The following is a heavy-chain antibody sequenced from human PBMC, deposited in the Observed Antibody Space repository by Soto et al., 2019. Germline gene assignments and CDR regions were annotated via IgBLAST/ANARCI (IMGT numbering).Heavy chain of an antibody. CDR3: ARQGSSGYYYYGMDV. J-gene: IGHJ6*02. CDR1: GYRFASYW. D-gene: IGHD3-10*01. V-gene: IGHV5-51*01. CDR2: IYPGDSDT. Sequence: GECLKISCKGSGYRFASYWIAWVRQVPGRGLEWMGIIYPGDSDTKYSPSFQGLVTMSVDKSTSTAYLQWNSLKAADTAVYYCARQGSSGYYYYGMDVWGQGTTVTVSS.